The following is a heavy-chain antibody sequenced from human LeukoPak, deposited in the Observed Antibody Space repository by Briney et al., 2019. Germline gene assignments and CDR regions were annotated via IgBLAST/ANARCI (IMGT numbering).Heavy chain of an antibody. D-gene: IGHD3-22*01. J-gene: IGHJ4*02. Sequence: GGSLRLSCAAPGLTFSSYGRHWFGKAPAKGLDWLAFIRYDGSNKYYADSVKGRFTISRDNSKNTLYLQMNSLKTEDTALYYCTTQGHWYDTSGYNFVDFWGQGTLVTVSS. CDR3: TTQGHWYDTSGYNFVDF. V-gene: IGHV3-30*02. CDR2: IRYDGSNK. CDR1: GLTFSSYG.